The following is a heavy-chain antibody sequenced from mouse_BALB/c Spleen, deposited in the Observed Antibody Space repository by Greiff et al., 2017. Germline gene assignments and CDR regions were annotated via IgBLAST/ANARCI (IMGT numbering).Heavy chain of an antibody. J-gene: IGHJ1*01. D-gene: IGHD2-1*01. CDR2: ILPGSGST. V-gene: IGHV1-9*01. Sequence: VQLQQSGAELMKPGASVKISCKATGYTFSSYWIEWVKQRPGHGLEWIGEILPGSGSTNYNEKFKGKATFTADTSSNTAYMQLSSLTSEDSAVYYCARADGNPRYWYFDVWGAGTTVTVSS. CDR1: GYTFSSYW. CDR3: ARADGNPRYWYFDV.